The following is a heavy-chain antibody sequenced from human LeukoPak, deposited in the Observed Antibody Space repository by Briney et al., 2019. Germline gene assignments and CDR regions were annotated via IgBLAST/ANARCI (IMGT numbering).Heavy chain of an antibody. D-gene: IGHD3-22*01. CDR1: GFTFSSYG. Sequence: GRSLRLTYTASGFTFSSYGMSWVRQAPGKGLEWVSAISGSGGSTYYADSVKGRFTISRDNSKNTLYLQMNSLRAEDTAVYYCVRDWGYDSSGYWQKYFDTWGQGTLVTVSS. CDR2: ISGSGGST. V-gene: IGHV3-23*01. J-gene: IGHJ4*02. CDR3: VRDWGYDSSGYWQKYFDT.